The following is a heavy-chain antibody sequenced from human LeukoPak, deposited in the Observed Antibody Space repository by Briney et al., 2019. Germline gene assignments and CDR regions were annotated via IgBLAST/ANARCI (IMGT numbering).Heavy chain of an antibody. CDR2: IKQDGSEK. CDR3: ARNLKLRRNRGYSYGYPVDY. J-gene: IGHJ4*02. CDR1: AFTFNNYW. Sequence: PGGSLRLSCAASAFTFNNYWMNWVRQAPGKGLEWVANIKQDGSEKYYVDSVKGRFTISRDNAKNSLYLQMNSLRAEDTAVYYCARNLKLRRNRGYSYGYPVDYWGQGTLVTVSS. V-gene: IGHV3-7*01. D-gene: IGHD5-18*01.